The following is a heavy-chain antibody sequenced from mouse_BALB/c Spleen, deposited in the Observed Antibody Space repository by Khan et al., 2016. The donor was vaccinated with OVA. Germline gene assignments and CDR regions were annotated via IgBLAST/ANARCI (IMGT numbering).Heavy chain of an antibody. CDR1: GFTFTDYY. V-gene: IGHV7-3*02. J-gene: IGHJ4*01. CDR3: ARGTSRAMDY. Sequence: EVMLVESGGGLVQPGGSLRLSCATSGFTFTDYYMSWVRQPPGKALEWLGFIRNKANGYTTEYSASVKGRFTISRDNSQSILYLQMNTLRAEDSATYYCARGTSRAMDYWGQGTSVTVSS. CDR2: IRNKANGYTT.